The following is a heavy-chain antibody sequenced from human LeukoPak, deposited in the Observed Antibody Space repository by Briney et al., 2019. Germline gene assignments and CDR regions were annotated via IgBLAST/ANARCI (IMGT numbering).Heavy chain of an antibody. V-gene: IGHV3-9*01. D-gene: IGHD6-13*01. J-gene: IGHJ4*02. CDR1: GFTFDDYA. Sequence: PGRSLRLSCAASGFTFDDYAMHWVRQAPGKGLEWVSGISWNSGSIGYADSVKGRFTISRDNAKDSLYLQMNSLRAEDTAVYYCARGPRYGSSWSYYFDYWGQRTLVTVSS. CDR2: ISWNSGSI. CDR3: ARGPRYGSSWSYYFDY.